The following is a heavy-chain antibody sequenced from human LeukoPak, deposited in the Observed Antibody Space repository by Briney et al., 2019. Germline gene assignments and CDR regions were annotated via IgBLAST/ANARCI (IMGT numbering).Heavy chain of an antibody. CDR1: GGSISSGGYY. D-gene: IGHD3-10*01. CDR3: ARAPELLSFYYFDY. Sequence: SSQTLSLTCTVSGGSISSGGYYWSWIRQHPGKGLEWIGYIYYSGSTYYNPSLKSRVTISVDTSKNQFSLKLSSVTAADTAVYYCARAPELLSFYYFDYWGQGTLVTVSS. V-gene: IGHV4-31*03. J-gene: IGHJ4*02. CDR2: IYYSGST.